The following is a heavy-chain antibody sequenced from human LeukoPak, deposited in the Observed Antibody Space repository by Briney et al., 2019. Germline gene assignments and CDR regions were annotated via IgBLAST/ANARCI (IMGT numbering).Heavy chain of an antibody. Sequence: GGSLRLSCAASGFTFSSYGMHLVRQAPGKGLEWVAFIRYDGSNKYYADSVKGRFTISRDNSKNTLYLQMNSLRAEDTAVYYCVKDGIAAWTFDYWGQGTLVTVSS. D-gene: IGHD6-13*01. V-gene: IGHV3-30*02. J-gene: IGHJ4*02. CDR2: IRYDGSNK. CDR3: VKDGIAAWTFDY. CDR1: GFTFSSYG.